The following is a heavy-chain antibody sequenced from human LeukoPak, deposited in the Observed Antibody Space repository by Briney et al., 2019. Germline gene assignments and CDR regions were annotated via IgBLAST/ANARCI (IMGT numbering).Heavy chain of an antibody. V-gene: IGHV4-38-2*02. CDR3: AQSGGSSWYKGTDYYYMDV. J-gene: IGHJ6*03. CDR1: GYSISTGYY. Sequence: SETLSLTCTVSGYSISTGYYWDWIRQPPGKGLEWIGTFYHGGSTYYNPSLKSRVTISVDTSKNQFSLNLTSVTAADTAVYYCAQSGGSSWYKGTDYYYMDVWGKGTTVTVSS. D-gene: IGHD6-13*01. CDR2: FYHGGST.